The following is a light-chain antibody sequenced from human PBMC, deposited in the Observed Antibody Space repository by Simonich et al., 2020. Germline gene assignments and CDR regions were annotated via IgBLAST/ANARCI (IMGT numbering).Light chain of an antibody. Sequence: DIVMNQSPDSLAVSLGERATINCKSSQSVLYSSNNKNDLAWYQQKPGQPPKLLIYWASTLESGVPDRFSGSGSGTDFTLTISSLQAEDVAVYYCQQYYSTPPITFGPGTKVDIK. V-gene: IGKV4-1*01. CDR2: WAS. CDR3: QQYYSTPPIT. CDR1: QSVLYSSNNKND. J-gene: IGKJ3*01.